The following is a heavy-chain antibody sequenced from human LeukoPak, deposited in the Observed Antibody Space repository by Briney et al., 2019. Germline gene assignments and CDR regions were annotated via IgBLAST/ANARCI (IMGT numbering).Heavy chain of an antibody. D-gene: IGHD3-22*01. CDR2: ISGSDGST. CDR3: TTDQDLTMIVVAFDY. J-gene: IGHJ4*02. Sequence: GGSLRLSCAASGFTFSNYAMNWVRQAPGKGLEWVSGISGSDGSTYYADSVKGRFTISRDNSKNTLYLQMNSLKTEDTAVYYCTTDQDLTMIVVAFDYWGQGTLVTVSS. CDR1: GFTFSNYA. V-gene: IGHV3-23*01.